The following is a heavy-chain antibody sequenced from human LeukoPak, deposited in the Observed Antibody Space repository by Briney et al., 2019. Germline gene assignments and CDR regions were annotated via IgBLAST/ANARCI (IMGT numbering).Heavy chain of an antibody. J-gene: IGHJ4*02. D-gene: IGHD6-6*01. Sequence: GASVKVSCKTSGYTFTGYYMHWVRQAPGQGLEWMGWINPNSGGTNYAQKFQGRVTLTRDTSISTAYMELSGLRSEDTAVYYCARDSSSYWGQGTLVTVSS. V-gene: IGHV1-2*02. CDR1: GYTFTGYY. CDR2: INPNSGGT. CDR3: ARDSSSY.